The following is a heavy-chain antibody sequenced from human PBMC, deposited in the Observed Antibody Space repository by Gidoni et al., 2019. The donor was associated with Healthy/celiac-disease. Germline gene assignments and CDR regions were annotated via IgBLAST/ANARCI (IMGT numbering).Heavy chain of an antibody. CDR3: ATDPVATIFDY. D-gene: IGHD5-12*01. J-gene: IGHJ4*02. V-gene: IGHV3-23*01. Sequence: GRFTISRDNSKNTLYLQMNSLRAEDTAVYYCATDPVATIFDYWGQGTLVTVSS.